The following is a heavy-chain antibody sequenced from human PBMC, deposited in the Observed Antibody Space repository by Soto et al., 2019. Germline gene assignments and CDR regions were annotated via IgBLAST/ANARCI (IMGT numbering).Heavy chain of an antibody. Sequence: TSETLSLTCAVSGGSISSSNWWSWVRQPPGKGLEWIGEIYHSGSTYYKPSLKSRVTISVDKSKNQFSLKVSSVTAADTAVYYCARRDWSGTTSHYYFDYWGQGTLVTVSS. D-gene: IGHD4-17*01. J-gene: IGHJ4*02. V-gene: IGHV4-4*02. CDR3: ARRDWSGTTSHYYFDY. CDR2: IYHSGST. CDR1: GGSISSSNW.